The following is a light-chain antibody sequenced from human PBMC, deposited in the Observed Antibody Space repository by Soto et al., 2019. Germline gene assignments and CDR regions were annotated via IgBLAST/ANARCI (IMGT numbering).Light chain of an antibody. J-gene: IGLJ1*01. CDR3: FSYAGSTYV. CDR1: SSDVGSYNF. CDR2: EVT. Sequence: QSALTQPASVSGSPGQSITISCTGTSSDVGSYNFVSWYQQYPGKVPKLMIYEVTKRPSGVSNRFSGSKSGNTASLTISGLQAEDEADYYCFSYAGSTYVFGTGTKVTVL. V-gene: IGLV2-23*02.